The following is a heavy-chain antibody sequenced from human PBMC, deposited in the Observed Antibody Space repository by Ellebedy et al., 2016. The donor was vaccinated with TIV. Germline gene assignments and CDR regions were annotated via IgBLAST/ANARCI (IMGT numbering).Heavy chain of an antibody. CDR3: AKDAREKAQISWEHDS. Sequence: GESLKISCVASGFIFSDYGMHWVRQTPGKGLEWVAVISNDGRSKKHADSVRGRFTISRDNSKSTLYLHMNSLRTEDTAVYYCAKDAREKAQISWEHDSWGQGTLVTVSS. J-gene: IGHJ4*02. V-gene: IGHV3-30*18. D-gene: IGHD5-24*01. CDR1: GFIFSDYG. CDR2: ISNDGRSK.